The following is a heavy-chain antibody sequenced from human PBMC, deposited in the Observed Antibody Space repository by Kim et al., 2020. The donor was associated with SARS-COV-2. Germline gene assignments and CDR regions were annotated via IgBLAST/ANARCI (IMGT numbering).Heavy chain of an antibody. CDR2: VSSGGSTM. Sequence: GGSLRLSCAASGFTFSSYSMNWVRQAPGKGLEWVSYVSSGGSTMYYADSVKGRFTISRDNAENSLYLQMNSMRDEDTAVYYCARDRNWAFDYWGQGTLVTVSS. CDR3: ARDRNWAFDY. V-gene: IGHV3-48*02. D-gene: IGHD7-27*01. J-gene: IGHJ4*02. CDR1: GFTFSSYS.